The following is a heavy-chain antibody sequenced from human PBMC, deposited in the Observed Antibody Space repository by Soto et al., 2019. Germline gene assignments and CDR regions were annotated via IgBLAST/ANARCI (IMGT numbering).Heavy chain of an antibody. CDR1: GASISSSSYY. V-gene: IGHV4-39*01. CDR2: IYYSRST. D-gene: IGHD5-12*01. Sequence: QLQLQESGPGLVKPSETLSLTCTVSGASISSSSYYWGWIRQPPGKGLEWIGSIYYSRSTYYNPSLKSRVTISVDTSKNQFSLKLSSVTAADTAVYYCARQIPDAYRSGYYPNWFDPWGQGTLVTVSS. J-gene: IGHJ5*02. CDR3: ARQIPDAYRSGYYPNWFDP.